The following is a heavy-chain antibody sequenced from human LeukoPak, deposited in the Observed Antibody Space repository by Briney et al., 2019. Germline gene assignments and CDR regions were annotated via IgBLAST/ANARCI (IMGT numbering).Heavy chain of an antibody. J-gene: IGHJ5*02. CDR3: ARAGKGSIAVPFDP. Sequence: PSETLSLTCTVSGGSISSADYYWSWIRQPPGKGLEWIGYIYYSGNTYYNPSLKSRSTISVDTSKNQFSLKLRFVTAADTAVYYCARAGKGSIAVPFDPWGQGTLVTVSS. V-gene: IGHV4-30-4*08. CDR1: GGSISSADYY. D-gene: IGHD6-6*01. CDR2: IYYSGNT.